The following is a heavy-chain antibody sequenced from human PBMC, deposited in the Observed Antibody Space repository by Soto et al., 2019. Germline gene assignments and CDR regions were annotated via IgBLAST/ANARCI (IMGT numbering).Heavy chain of an antibody. Sequence: SVKVSCKASGFTFTSSAVQWVRQARGQRLEWIGWIVVGSGNTNYAQKFQERVTITRDMSTSTAYMELSSLRSEDTAVYYCAADRGELGYCSSTSCYSNWFDPWGQGTLVTVSS. CDR2: IVVGSGNT. J-gene: IGHJ5*02. CDR1: GFTFTSSA. V-gene: IGHV1-58*01. D-gene: IGHD2-2*01. CDR3: AADRGELGYCSSTSCYSNWFDP.